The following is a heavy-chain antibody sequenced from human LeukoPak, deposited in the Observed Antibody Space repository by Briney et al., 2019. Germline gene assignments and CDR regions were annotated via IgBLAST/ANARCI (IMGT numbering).Heavy chain of an antibody. D-gene: IGHD3-9*01. J-gene: IGHJ4*02. V-gene: IGHV1-18*01. CDR3: ARYYDILTGYYPLSH. CDR2: ISAYNGNT. Sequence: ASVKVSCKASGYTFTSFGISWVRQAPGQGLEWMGWISAYNGNTNYAQKLQGRVTMTTDTSTSTAYMELRSLRSDDTAVYYCARYYDILTGYYPLSHWGQGTLVTVSP. CDR1: GYTFTSFG.